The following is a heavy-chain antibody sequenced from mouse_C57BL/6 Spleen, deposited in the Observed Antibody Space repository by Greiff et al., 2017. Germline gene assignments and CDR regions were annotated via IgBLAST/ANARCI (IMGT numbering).Heavy chain of an antibody. CDR1: GYTFTSYW. CDR2: IYPGNSDT. J-gene: IGHJ2*01. D-gene: IGHD1-1*01. CDR3: TRRVEYYGSSYFDY. Sequence: EVHLVESGTVLARPGASVKMSCKTSGYTFTSYWMHWVKQRPGQGLEWIGAIYPGNSDTSYNQKFKGKAKLTAVTSASTAYMELSSLTNEDSAVYYCTRRVEYYGSSYFDYWGQGTTLTVSS. V-gene: IGHV1-5*01.